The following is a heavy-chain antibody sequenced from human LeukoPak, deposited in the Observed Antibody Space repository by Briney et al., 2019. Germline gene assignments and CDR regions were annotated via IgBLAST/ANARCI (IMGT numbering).Heavy chain of an antibody. CDR2: TYYRSQWYN. Sequence: SQTLSLTCAISRDSVSNNDGAWNWIRQSPSRGLERLGRTYYRSQWYNDYARSVMSRISVDPDTSKNQFSLQLRSVTPDDTAVYYCAGGYAFDVWGQGTTVIVSS. J-gene: IGHJ3*01. CDR3: AGGYAFDV. CDR1: RDSVSNNDGA. V-gene: IGHV6-1*01.